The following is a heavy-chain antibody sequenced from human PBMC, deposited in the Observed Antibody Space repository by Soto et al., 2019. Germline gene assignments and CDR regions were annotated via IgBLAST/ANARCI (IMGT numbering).Heavy chain of an antibody. V-gene: IGHV5-51*01. J-gene: IGHJ4*02. D-gene: IGHD1-1*01. CDR1: GYSFTSYW. CDR3: AGWYELERPGVDY. Sequence: GESLKISCKGSGYSFTSYWIGWVRQMPGKGLEWMGIIYPGDSDTRYSPSFQGQVTISADKSISTAYLQWSSLKASDTAMYYCAGWYELERPGVDYWGQGTLVTVSS. CDR2: IYPGDSDT.